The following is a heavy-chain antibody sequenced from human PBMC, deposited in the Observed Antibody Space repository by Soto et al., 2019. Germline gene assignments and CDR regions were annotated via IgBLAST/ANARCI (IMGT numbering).Heavy chain of an antibody. CDR3: TSQEDWYDSSGYYYGDY. Sequence: EVQLVESGGGLVKPGGSLRLSCAASGFTFSNAWMSWVRQAPGKGLEWVGRIKSKTDGGTTDYAAPVKGRFTISRDDSKHTLYLQMNSLKTEDTAVYYCTSQEDWYDSSGYYYGDYWGQGTLVTVSS. J-gene: IGHJ4*02. D-gene: IGHD3-22*01. CDR2: IKSKTDGGTT. CDR1: GFTFSNAW. V-gene: IGHV3-15*01.